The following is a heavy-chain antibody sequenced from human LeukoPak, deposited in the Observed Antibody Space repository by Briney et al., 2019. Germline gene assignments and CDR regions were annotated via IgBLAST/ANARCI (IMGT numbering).Heavy chain of an antibody. J-gene: IGHJ4*02. D-gene: IGHD3-10*01. CDR3: ARRGSPLDY. CDR2: INHSGST. Sequence: SETLSLTCAVYGGSFSGYYWSWIRQPPGKGLEWIGEINHSGSTNYNPSLKSRVTISVDTSKNQFSLKLSSVTAADTAVYYCARRGSPLDYWGQGTLVTVSS. V-gene: IGHV4-34*01. CDR1: GGSFSGYY.